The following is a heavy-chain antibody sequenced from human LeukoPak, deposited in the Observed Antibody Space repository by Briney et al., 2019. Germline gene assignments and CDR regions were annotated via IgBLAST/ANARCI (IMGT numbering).Heavy chain of an antibody. J-gene: IGHJ4*02. CDR2: IHYTGNT. CDR3: ARAKAAAGFDY. Sequence: SETLSLTCTVSGGSINNYYWSWIRQPTGKELEWIGYIHYTGNTNYNPSLKSRVTISVDMSKNEVSLKLTSVTAADTAMYYCARAKAAAGFDYWGQGTLVTVSS. V-gene: IGHV4-59*13. D-gene: IGHD6-13*01. CDR1: GGSINNYY.